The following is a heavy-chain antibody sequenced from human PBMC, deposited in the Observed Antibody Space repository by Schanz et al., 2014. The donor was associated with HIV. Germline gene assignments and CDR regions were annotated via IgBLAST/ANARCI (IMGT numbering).Heavy chain of an antibody. D-gene: IGHD1-26*01. Sequence: EVQLLESGGGLVQPGGSLRVSCAASGFMFSSYGMSWVRQAPGKGLEWVSLIGSGGGRTYYADSVKGRVTISRDNSKNTLFLQMNSLRAEDTAMYYCARDVGAGANDYWGQGTLVTVSS. V-gene: IGHV3-23*01. J-gene: IGHJ4*02. CDR2: IGSGGGRT. CDR1: GFMFSSYG. CDR3: ARDVGAGANDY.